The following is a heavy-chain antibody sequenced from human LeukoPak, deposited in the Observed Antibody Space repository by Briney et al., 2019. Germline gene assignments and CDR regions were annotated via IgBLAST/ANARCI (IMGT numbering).Heavy chain of an antibody. D-gene: IGHD2-15*01. J-gene: IGHJ6*03. V-gene: IGHV1-2*02. CDR2: INPNSGGT. Sequence: ASVKVSCKASGYTFTGYYMHWVRQAPGQRLEWMGWINPNSGGTNYAQKFQGRVTMTRDTSISTAYMELSSLRSEDTAVYYCARGDSYCSGGSCPTKYYYYYMDVWGKGTTVTISS. CDR3: ARGDSYCSGGSCPTKYYYYYMDV. CDR1: GYTFTGYY.